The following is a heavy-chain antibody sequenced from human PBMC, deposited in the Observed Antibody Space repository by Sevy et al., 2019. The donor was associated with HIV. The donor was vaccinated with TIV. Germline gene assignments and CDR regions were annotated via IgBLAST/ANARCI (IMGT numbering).Heavy chain of an antibody. V-gene: IGHV3-7*01. CDR2: MKEDGSDK. D-gene: IGHD5-18*01. CDR1: GFTFSVYW. J-gene: IGHJ4*02. Sequence: GGSLRLSCAASGFTFSVYWMTWVRQAPGKGLEWVATMKEDGSDKDYVDSVKGRFTISRDNAKNSLYLQMNSLRAEDRVVYYCVREGVGGYSYSLDQWGLGTLVTVSS. CDR3: VREGVGGYSYSLDQ.